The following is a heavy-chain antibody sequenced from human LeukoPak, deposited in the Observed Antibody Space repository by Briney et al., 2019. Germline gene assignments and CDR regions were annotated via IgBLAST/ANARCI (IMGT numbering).Heavy chain of an antibody. J-gene: IGHJ4*02. Sequence: GGSLRLSCVASGFTFRSYTMNWVRQAPGKGLEWVSYISTSGSISYADSVKGRFTISRDNGKDSLYLQMNRLRDEDTAVYYCARMIDYNYGYAFDYWGQGTLVTVSS. CDR1: GFTFRSYT. CDR3: ARMIDYNYGYAFDY. V-gene: IGHV3-48*02. D-gene: IGHD5-18*01. CDR2: ISTSGSI.